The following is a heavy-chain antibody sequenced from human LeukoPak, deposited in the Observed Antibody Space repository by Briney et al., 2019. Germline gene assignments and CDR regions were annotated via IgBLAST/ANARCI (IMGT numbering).Heavy chain of an antibody. D-gene: IGHD5-18*01. CDR3: ATRYNYNWGFDY. CDR1: GGTFINYA. CDR2: INAGNGNT. J-gene: IGHJ4*02. V-gene: IGHV1-3*01. Sequence: ASVKVSCKASGGTFINYAINWVRQAPGQRLEWMGWINAGNGNTKYSQKFQGRVILTSDTSASTAYMELSSLRSEDTAVYYCATRYNYNWGFDYWGQGTLVTVSS.